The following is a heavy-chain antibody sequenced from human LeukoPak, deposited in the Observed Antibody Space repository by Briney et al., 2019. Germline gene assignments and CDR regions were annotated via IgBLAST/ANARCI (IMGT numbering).Heavy chain of an antibody. V-gene: IGHV3-7*01. CDR1: GFTFSNYW. J-gene: IGHJ5*02. Sequence: GGSLRLSCEGSGFTFSNYWMGWVRQAPGKGLQWVANIKTDGSEKYYVDSVKGRFTISRDNAKNSLYLQMNSLRAEDTAVYYCARDGSLNVVVVAATLGAPHWFDPWGQGTLVTVSS. D-gene: IGHD2-15*01. CDR3: ARDGSLNVVVVAATLGAPHWFDP. CDR2: IKTDGSEK.